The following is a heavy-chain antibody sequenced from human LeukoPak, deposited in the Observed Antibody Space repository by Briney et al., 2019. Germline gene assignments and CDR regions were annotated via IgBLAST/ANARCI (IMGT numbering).Heavy chain of an antibody. D-gene: IGHD3-10*01. V-gene: IGHV3-33*01. Sequence: PGGSLRLSCAASGFTFSSYGMHWVRQAPGKGLEWVAVIWYDGSNKYYADSVKGRFTISRDNSKNPLYLQMNSLRAEDTAVYYCARDPWFEEYPLWYFDYWGQGTLVTVSS. CDR1: GFTFSSYG. CDR3: ARDPWFEEYPLWYFDY. CDR2: IWYDGSNK. J-gene: IGHJ4*02.